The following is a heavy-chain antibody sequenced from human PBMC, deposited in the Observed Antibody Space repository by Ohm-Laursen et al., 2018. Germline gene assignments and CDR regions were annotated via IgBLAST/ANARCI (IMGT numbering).Heavy chain of an antibody. D-gene: IGHD2-2*01. CDR1: GGSINSYY. V-gene: IGHV4-59*12. J-gene: IGHJ6*02. CDR3: ARAMHNEYYGMDV. Sequence: GTLSLTCPVSGGSINSYYWSWIRQPPGKGLEWIGYIYHSGSTTYNSSLKSRVTISVDKSTNRFSLKLSSVTAADTAVYYCARAMHNEYYGMDVWGRGTTVTVSS. CDR2: IYHSGST.